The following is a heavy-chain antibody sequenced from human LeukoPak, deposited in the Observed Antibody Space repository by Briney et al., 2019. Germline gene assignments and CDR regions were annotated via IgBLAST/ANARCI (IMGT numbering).Heavy chain of an antibody. D-gene: IGHD6-13*01. CDR2: ISSSSSYI. CDR1: GFTFSSYS. CDR3: ARDPSSENWFDP. Sequence: PGRSLRLSCAASGFTFSSYSMNWVRQAPGKGLEWVSTISSSSSYIYYADSAKGRFTISRDNAKNSLYLQMNSLRAEDTAVYYCARDPSSENWFDPWGQGTLVTVSS. J-gene: IGHJ5*02. V-gene: IGHV3-21*01.